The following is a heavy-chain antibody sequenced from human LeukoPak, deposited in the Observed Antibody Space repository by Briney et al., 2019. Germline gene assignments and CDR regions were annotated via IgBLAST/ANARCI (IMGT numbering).Heavy chain of an antibody. D-gene: IGHD2-2*01. CDR2: ISYDGSNK. Sequence: GGSLRLSCAASGFTFSSYAMHWVRQAPGKGLEWVAVISYDGSNKYCADSVKGRFTISRDNSKNTLYLQMNSLRAEDTAVYYCARDGIVVPAAESLVGAFDIWGQGTMVTVSS. V-gene: IGHV3-30*04. CDR3: ARDGIVVPAAESLVGAFDI. J-gene: IGHJ3*02. CDR1: GFTFSSYA.